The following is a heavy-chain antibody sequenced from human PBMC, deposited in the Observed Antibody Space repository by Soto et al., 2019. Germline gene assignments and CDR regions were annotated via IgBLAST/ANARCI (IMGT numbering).Heavy chain of an antibody. D-gene: IGHD6-6*01. J-gene: IGHJ5*02. V-gene: IGHV4-31*03. CDR3: ARGSFSSRSSWFDP. Sequence: PSETLSLTCSVSGGSISSGDYYWTWIRQHPGKGLEWIGYIYYSGNTYYSPSLQSRLSISVDTSKNQFSLKLYSVTAADTAMYYCARGSFSSRSSWFDPWGQGNLVTV. CDR2: IYYSGNT. CDR1: GGSISSGDYY.